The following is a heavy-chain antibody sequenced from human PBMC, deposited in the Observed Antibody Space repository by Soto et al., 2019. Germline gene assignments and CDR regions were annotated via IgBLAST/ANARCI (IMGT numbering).Heavy chain of an antibody. CDR3: ARNDIVATISHWYFDL. D-gene: IGHD5-12*01. V-gene: IGHV6-1*01. CDR2: TYYRSKWYN. CDR1: GDSVSSNSAA. Sequence: QSQTLSLTCAISGDSVSSNSAAWNWIRQSPSRGLEWLGRTYYRSKWYNDYAVSVKSRITINPDTSKNQFSLQLNSVTPEDTAVYYCARNDIVATISHWYFDLWGRGTLVTVSS. J-gene: IGHJ2*01.